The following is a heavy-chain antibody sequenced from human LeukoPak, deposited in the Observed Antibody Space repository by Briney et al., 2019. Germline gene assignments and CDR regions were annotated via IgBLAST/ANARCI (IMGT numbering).Heavy chain of an antibody. D-gene: IGHD4-17*01. Sequence: SETLSLTCTVSGDSISNSYWNWIRQPPGRGLEWIGRISYGGSTNYNPSLKSRVIISRDTSKNQFSLELTSVTAADTAIYYCAKRIIEARENGDSNWLDPWGQGTLVTVSS. CDR1: GDSISNSY. J-gene: IGHJ5*01. CDR2: ISYGGST. CDR3: AKRIIEARENGDSNWLDP. V-gene: IGHV4-59*08.